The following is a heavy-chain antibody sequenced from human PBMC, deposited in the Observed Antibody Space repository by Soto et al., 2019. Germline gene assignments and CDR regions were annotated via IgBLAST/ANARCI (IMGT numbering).Heavy chain of an antibody. J-gene: IGHJ6*02. CDR1: GGSVSSGSYY. CDR3: ARTEFYYYGMDV. Sequence: QVQLQESGPGLVKPSETLSLTCTVSGGSVSSGSYYWSWIRQPPGKGLEWIGYIYYSGSTNCNPSLKSRVTISVDTSKNQFSLKLSSVTAADTAVYYCARTEFYYYGMDVWGQGTTVTVSS. CDR2: IYYSGST. V-gene: IGHV4-61*01.